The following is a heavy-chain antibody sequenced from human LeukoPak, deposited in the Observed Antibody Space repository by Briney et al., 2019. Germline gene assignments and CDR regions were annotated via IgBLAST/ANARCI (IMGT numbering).Heavy chain of an antibody. V-gene: IGHV3-7*04. CDR3: ARDFFDSGDYYDAFDI. D-gene: IGHD3-22*01. J-gene: IGHJ3*02. Sequence: GGSLRLSCTGSGFAFSSYWMNWVRQAPGKGLEWEANIKQDGSERYYVDSVKGRFTISRDNAKNSLYLQMNSLRAEDTAVYYCARDFFDSGDYYDAFDIWGQGTMVTVSS. CDR2: IKQDGSER. CDR1: GFAFSSYW.